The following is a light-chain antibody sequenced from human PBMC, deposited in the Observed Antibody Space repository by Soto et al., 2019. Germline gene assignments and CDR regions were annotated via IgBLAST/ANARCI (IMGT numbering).Light chain of an antibody. V-gene: IGLV2-18*02. CDR1: SSDVGSYNR. J-gene: IGLJ1*01. Sequence: QSALTQPPSLSRAPGQSVALSCTGTSSDVGSYNRVSWYQQPPGAAPKLMIYEVSNRPSGVPDRFSGSKSGNTASLTISGLQAEDEADYYCNSYTGSSTYVFGTGTKVTVL. CDR3: NSYTGSSTYV. CDR2: EVS.